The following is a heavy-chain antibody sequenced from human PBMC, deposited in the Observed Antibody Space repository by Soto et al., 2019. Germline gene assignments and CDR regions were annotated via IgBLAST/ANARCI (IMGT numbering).Heavy chain of an antibody. CDR2: IIPFFGTP. CDR3: AREVVTETTLGYFDF. Sequence: QVHLVQSGAEVKKSGSSVRVSCTASGGSFSNDAISWVRQAPGQGLEWLGRIIPFFGTPDYSQSFRDRLTITADESTGTVYMDLRSLRSDDTAVYYCAREVVTETTLGYFDFWGQGTLVTVSS. CDR1: GGSFSNDA. D-gene: IGHD2-21*02. J-gene: IGHJ4*02. V-gene: IGHV1-69*01.